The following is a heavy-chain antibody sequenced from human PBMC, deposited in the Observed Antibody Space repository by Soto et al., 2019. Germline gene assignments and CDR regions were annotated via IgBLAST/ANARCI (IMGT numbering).Heavy chain of an antibody. Sequence: PGGSLRLSCAASGLTFNRYWMHWVRHAPGKGLVWVSHINTDGTNSNYADSVKGRFTISRDNAKSTLFLQMNSLRAEDTAVYYCAREFCSGGNCYTYYFDPWGQGIPVTVSS. J-gene: IGHJ5*02. CDR3: AREFCSGGNCYTYYFDP. CDR1: GLTFNRYW. CDR2: INTDGTNS. D-gene: IGHD2-15*01. V-gene: IGHV3-74*01.